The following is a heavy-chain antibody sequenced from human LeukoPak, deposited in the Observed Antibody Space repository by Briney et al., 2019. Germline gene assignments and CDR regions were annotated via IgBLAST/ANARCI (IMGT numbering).Heavy chain of an antibody. CDR3: ARFRAYYDILTGYPYYWYFDL. J-gene: IGHJ2*01. V-gene: IGHV4-30-4*01. CDR1: GGSISSGDYY. Sequence: SETLSLTCTVSGGSISSGDYYWSWIRQPPGKGLEWIGYIYYSGSTYYNPPLKSRVTISVDTSKNQFSLKLSSVTAADTAVYYCARFRAYYDILTGYPYYWYFDLWGRGTLVTVSS. CDR2: IYYSGST. D-gene: IGHD3-9*01.